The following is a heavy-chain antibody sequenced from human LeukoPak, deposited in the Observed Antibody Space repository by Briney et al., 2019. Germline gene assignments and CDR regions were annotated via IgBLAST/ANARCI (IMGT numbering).Heavy chain of an antibody. CDR3: AFPNPPAVSMVREDAFDI. D-gene: IGHD3-10*01. Sequence: RTGGSLRLSCAASGFTFSSYAMSWVRQAPGKGLEWFSAISGSGGSTYYADSVKGRFTISRDNSKNTLYLQMNSLRAEDTAVYYCAFPNPPAVSMVREDAFDIWGQGTMVTVSS. CDR2: ISGSGGST. J-gene: IGHJ3*02. CDR1: GFTFSSYA. V-gene: IGHV3-23*01.